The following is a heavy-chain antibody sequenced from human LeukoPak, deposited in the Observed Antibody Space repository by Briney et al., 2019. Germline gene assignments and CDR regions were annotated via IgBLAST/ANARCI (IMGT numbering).Heavy chain of an antibody. CDR2: ISFDGSNK. CDR3: AKFGGSTHY. Sequence: GRSLRLSSAPSVFTFSSYGMHSARQAPGTGLGGGAVISFDGSNKYYADSVKGRFTISRDSSKNTLYLQRNSLRAEDTAVYYCAKFGGSTHYWGQGTLVRVSS. J-gene: IGHJ4*02. CDR1: VFTFSSYG. V-gene: IGHV3-30*18. D-gene: IGHD2-15*01.